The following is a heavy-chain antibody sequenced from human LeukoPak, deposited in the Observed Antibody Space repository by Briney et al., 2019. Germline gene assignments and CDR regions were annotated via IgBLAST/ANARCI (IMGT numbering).Heavy chain of an antibody. D-gene: IGHD6-19*01. Sequence: SETLSLTCTVSGYSISSGYYWGWIRQSPGKGLEWIGVIYHGGSTYYNPSLRSRVIVSVDTSKNHFSLKMSSVTAADTAVYYCARPRYSSGWYGVYPPPDAFDIWGQGTMVTVSS. CDR2: IYHGGST. CDR1: GYSISSGYY. J-gene: IGHJ3*02. CDR3: ARPRYSSGWYGVYPPPDAFDI. V-gene: IGHV4-38-2*02.